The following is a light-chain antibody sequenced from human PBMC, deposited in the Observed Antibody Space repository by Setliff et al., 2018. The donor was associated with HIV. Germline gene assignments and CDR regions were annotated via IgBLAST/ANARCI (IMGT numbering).Light chain of an antibody. J-gene: IGLJ1*01. CDR1: SSDVGGYNY. Sequence: QSALTQPASVSGSPGQSITISCTGTSSDVGGYNYVSWYQQHPGKAPKLMIYDVSYRPSGVSNRFSGSKSGNTASLTISGLQAEDEADYYCSSYTSSSTLVFGIGTKVTV. CDR2: DVS. CDR3: SSYTSSSTLV. V-gene: IGLV2-14*03.